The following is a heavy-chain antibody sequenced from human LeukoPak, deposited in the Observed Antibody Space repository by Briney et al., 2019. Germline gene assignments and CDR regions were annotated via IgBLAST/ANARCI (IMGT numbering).Heavy chain of an antibody. J-gene: IGHJ1*01. D-gene: IGHD4-11*01. Sequence: GGSLRLSCAASGFTFGSYWMSWVRQAPGKGLEWVANIKQDGSEKYYVDSVKGRFTISRDNTKKSLYLQMNSLRAEDTAVYYCARGIRDYNDQLGYFQHWGQGTLVTVSS. CDR2: IKQDGSEK. CDR3: ARGIRDYNDQLGYFQH. CDR1: GFTFGSYW. V-gene: IGHV3-7*01.